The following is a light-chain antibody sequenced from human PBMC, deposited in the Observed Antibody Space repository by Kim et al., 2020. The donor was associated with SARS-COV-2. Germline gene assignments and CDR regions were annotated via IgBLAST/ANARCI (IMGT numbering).Light chain of an antibody. CDR2: WAS. Sequence: DIVMTQSPDSLAVSLGERATINCKSSQSVLYSSNNKNYLAWYQQKPRQPPKLLIYWASTRESGVPDRFSGSGSGTDFTLTISSLQAEDVAVYYCQQDSSSVSFGGGTKVDIK. J-gene: IGKJ4*01. CDR1: QSVLYSSNNKNY. V-gene: IGKV4-1*01. CDR3: QQDSSSVS.